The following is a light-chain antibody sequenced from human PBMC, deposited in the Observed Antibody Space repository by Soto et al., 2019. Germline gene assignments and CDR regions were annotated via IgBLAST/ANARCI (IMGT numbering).Light chain of an antibody. CDR3: QQYNNWPPIT. CDR2: GAS. CDR1: PSVSSY. Sequence: EIVLTPSPATLSLSPGERATLSCRASPSVSSYLAWYQQKAGQAPSLLIYGASTRATGIPARFSGSGSGTEFTLTISRLKSEDFAVYYGQQYNNWPPITFGQGAR. V-gene: IGKV3-15*01. J-gene: IGKJ5*01.